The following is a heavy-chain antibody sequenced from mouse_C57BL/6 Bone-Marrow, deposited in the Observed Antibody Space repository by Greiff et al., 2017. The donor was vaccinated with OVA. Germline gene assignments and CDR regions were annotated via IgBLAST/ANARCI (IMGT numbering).Heavy chain of an antibody. V-gene: IGHV5-17*01. Sequence: EVKLVESGGGLVKPGGSLKLSCAASGFTFSDYGMHWVRQAPEKGLEWVAYISRGSSTIYYADTVKGRFTISRDNAKTTLFLQMTSLRSEDTAMYYCARRWLLRAMDYWGQGTSVTVSS. J-gene: IGHJ4*01. D-gene: IGHD2-3*01. CDR1: GFTFSDYG. CDR3: ARRWLLRAMDY. CDR2: ISRGSSTI.